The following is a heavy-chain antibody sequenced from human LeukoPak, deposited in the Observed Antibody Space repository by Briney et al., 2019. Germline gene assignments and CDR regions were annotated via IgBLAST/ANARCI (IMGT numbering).Heavy chain of an antibody. J-gene: IGHJ4*02. Sequence: QTLSLTCALSGDSFSSNSAAWNWLRQSPSRGLEWLGRTYYRSKWYNDYAVSVKSRITINPDTSKNQFSLQLNSVTPEDTAVYYCAAQLSIAAAGTNFDYWGQGTLVTVSS. D-gene: IGHD6-13*01. CDR1: GDSFSSNSAA. CDR3: AAQLSIAAAGTNFDY. CDR2: TYYRSKWYN. V-gene: IGHV6-1*01.